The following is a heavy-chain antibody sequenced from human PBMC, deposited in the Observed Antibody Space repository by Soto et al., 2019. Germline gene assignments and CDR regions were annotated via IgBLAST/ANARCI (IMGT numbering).Heavy chain of an antibody. V-gene: IGHV3-7*03. D-gene: IGHD3-22*01. Sequence: WGCLRLSCAASGFTFSSYWMSWFRQAPGKGLEWVANIKQDGSEKYYVDSVKGRFTISRDNAKNSLYLQMNSLRAEDTAVYYCARDGGPDNDSSGPFDYWGQGTLVSVSS. J-gene: IGHJ4*02. CDR3: ARDGGPDNDSSGPFDY. CDR1: GFTFSSYW. CDR2: IKQDGSEK.